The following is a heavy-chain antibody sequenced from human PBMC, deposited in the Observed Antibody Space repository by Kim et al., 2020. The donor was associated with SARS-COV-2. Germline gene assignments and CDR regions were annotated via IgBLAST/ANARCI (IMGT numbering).Heavy chain of an antibody. J-gene: IGHJ3*02. CDR2: ISSSGSTI. CDR3: ARFSGWLNAVDI. V-gene: IGHV3-48*03. Sequence: GGSLRLSCAASGFIFSRYDMNWVRQAPGKGLEWVSYISSSGSTIYYADSVKGRLTISRDNDKNSLYLQLNSLRTEDTAVYYCARFSGWLNAVDIWGPGTMVTVSS. CDR1: GFIFSRYD. D-gene: IGHD6-19*01.